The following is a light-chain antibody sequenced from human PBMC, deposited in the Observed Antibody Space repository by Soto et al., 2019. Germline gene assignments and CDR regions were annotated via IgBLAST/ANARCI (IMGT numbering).Light chain of an antibody. Sequence: QSVLTQPASVSGSPGQSITVSCTGTSSDVGGYNSVSWYQQHPGKPPKLIIYEVSNRPSGVSDRFSGSKSGNTASLTISGLQAEDEADYYCSAYAGSSNVFGTGTKVTVL. CDR1: SSDVGGYNS. CDR2: EVS. CDR3: SAYAGSSNV. J-gene: IGLJ1*01. V-gene: IGLV2-14*03.